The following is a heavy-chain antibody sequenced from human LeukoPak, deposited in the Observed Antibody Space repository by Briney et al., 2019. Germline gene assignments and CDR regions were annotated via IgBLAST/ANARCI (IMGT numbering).Heavy chain of an antibody. D-gene: IGHD6-19*01. CDR2: VSGSGGST. CDR1: GFTFSSYA. CDR3: ARVSMEIKQWLVRAEFDY. V-gene: IGHV3-23*01. Sequence: GGSLRLSCAASGFTFSSYAMSWVRQAPGKGLEWVSAVSGSGGSTYYADSVKGRFTISRDNSKNTLYLQMNSLRAEDTAVYYCARVSMEIKQWLVRAEFDYWGQGTLVTVSS. J-gene: IGHJ4*02.